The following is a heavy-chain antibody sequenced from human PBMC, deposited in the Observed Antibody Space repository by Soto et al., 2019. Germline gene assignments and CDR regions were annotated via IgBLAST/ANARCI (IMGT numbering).Heavy chain of an antibody. Sequence: GGSLRLSCAASGFTFSSYAMSWVRQAPGKGLEWVSAISGSGGSTYYADSVKGRFTISRDNSKNTLYLQMNSLRAEDTAVYYCAKAVSPYYYYYYGMDVWGRGTTVTVSS. V-gene: IGHV3-23*01. J-gene: IGHJ6*02. CDR3: AKAVSPYYYYYYGMDV. CDR2: ISGSGGST. CDR1: GFTFSSYA.